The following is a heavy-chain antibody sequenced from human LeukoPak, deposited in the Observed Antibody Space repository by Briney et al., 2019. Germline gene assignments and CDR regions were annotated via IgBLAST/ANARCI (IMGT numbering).Heavy chain of an antibody. CDR1: GYTFTSYY. CDR2: INPSGGST. D-gene: IGHD1-26*01. Sequence: ASVKVSCKASGYTFTSYYMHWVRQAPGQGLEWMGIINPSGGSTSYAQKFQGRVTMTRDTSTSTVYMELSSLRSEDTAVYYCARASHLEGVGNDAFDIWGQGTMVTVSS. V-gene: IGHV1-46*01. J-gene: IGHJ3*02. CDR3: ARASHLEGVGNDAFDI.